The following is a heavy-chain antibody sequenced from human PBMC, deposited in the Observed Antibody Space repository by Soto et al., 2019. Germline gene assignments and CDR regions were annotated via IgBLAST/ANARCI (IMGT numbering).Heavy chain of an antibody. V-gene: IGHV1-69*08. Sequence: QVQLVQSGAEVKKPGSSVKVSCKASGGTFSSYTISWVRQAPGQGREWMGRIIPILGIANYAQKFQGRVTITADKSTSTAYMELSSLRSEDTAVYYCARDLRVGDGAESWFDPWGQGTLVTVSS. CDR2: IIPILGIA. J-gene: IGHJ5*02. CDR1: GGTFSSYT. CDR3: ARDLRVGDGAESWFDP. D-gene: IGHD1-26*01.